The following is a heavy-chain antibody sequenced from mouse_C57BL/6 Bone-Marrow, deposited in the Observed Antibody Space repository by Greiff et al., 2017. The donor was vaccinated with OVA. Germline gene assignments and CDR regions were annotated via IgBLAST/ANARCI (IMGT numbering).Heavy chain of an antibody. D-gene: IGHD2-3*01. CDR1: GYTFTSYT. CDR3: ARDGYYLYYYAMDY. CDR2: INPSSGYT. J-gene: IGHJ4*01. V-gene: IGHV1-4*01. Sequence: VQLQQSGAELARPGASVKMSCKASGYTFTSYTMHWVKQRPGQGLEWIGYINPSSGYTKYNQKFKDKATLTADKSSSTAYMQLSSLTSEDSAVYYCARDGYYLYYYAMDYWGQGTSVTVSS.